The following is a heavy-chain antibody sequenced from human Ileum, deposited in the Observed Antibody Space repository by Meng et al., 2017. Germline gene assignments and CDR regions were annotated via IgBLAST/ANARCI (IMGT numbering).Heavy chain of an antibody. Sequence: LRLSCDISGDSVSSNSPTWNWIRQSPSRGLEWLGRTYYRSRWYNEYAISVKSRLNINPDTSKNQFSLHLDFVIPEDTAVYYCARQTASWSHFDYWGQGNLVTVYS. V-gene: IGHV6-1*01. CDR2: TYYRSRWYN. CDR1: GDSVSSNSPT. CDR3: ARQTASWSHFDY. D-gene: IGHD2-21*02. J-gene: IGHJ4*02.